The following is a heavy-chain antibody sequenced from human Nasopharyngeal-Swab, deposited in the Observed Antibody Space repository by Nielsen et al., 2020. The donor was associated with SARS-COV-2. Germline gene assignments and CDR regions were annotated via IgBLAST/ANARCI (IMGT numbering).Heavy chain of an antibody. J-gene: IGHJ4*02. CDR3: VTGGSYYVY. CDR1: QFAFGNHW. V-gene: IGHV3-7*01. Sequence: GESLKISCVVSQFAFGNHWMSWVRQAPGKGPEWVANIKQDGSEKYYVDSVKGRFTISRDNAKNSLYLQMNSLRAEDTAVYHCVTGGSYYVYWGQGTLVTVSS. D-gene: IGHD1-26*01. CDR2: IKQDGSEK.